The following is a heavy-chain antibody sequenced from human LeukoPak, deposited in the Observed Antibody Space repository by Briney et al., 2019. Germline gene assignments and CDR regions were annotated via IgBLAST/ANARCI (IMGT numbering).Heavy chain of an antibody. D-gene: IGHD3-22*01. J-gene: IGHJ4*02. V-gene: IGHV1-69*13. Sequence: GASVKVSCKASGGTFSSYAISWVRQAPGQGLEWMGGIIPIFGTANYAQMFQGRVTITADESTSTAYMELSSLRSEDTAVYYCAREGDYYDSSGYFDYWGQGTLVTVSS. CDR3: AREGDYYDSSGYFDY. CDR1: GGTFSSYA. CDR2: IIPIFGTA.